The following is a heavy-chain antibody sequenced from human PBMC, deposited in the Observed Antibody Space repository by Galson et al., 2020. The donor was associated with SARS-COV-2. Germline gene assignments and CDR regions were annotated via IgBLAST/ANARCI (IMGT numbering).Heavy chain of an antibody. Sequence: GGSLRLSCVASGFNFRKYAMHWVRQAPGKGLEWVAVISFDASKVYVADSVKGRFSISRDNSASTVSLQVDRLRLEDTAVYYCAGYSTNSEFDYWGRGTLVTVSS. D-gene: IGHD6-13*01. CDR2: ISFDASKV. CDR1: GFNFRKYA. V-gene: IGHV3-30*01. CDR3: AGYSTNSEFDY. J-gene: IGHJ4*02.